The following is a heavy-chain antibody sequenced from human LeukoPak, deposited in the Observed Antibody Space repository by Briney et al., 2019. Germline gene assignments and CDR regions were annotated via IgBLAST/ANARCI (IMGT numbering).Heavy chain of an antibody. CDR2: IYYSGST. CDR1: GGSISSSSYY. V-gene: IGHV4-39*07. D-gene: IGHD3-22*01. J-gene: IGHJ3*02. Sequence: PSETLSLTCTVSGGSISSSSYYWGWIRQPPGKGLEWIGSIYYSGSTYYNPSLKSRVTISVDTSKNQFSLKLSSVTAADTAVYYCAGIVVDTRGAFDIWGQGTMVTVSS. CDR3: AGIVVDTRGAFDI.